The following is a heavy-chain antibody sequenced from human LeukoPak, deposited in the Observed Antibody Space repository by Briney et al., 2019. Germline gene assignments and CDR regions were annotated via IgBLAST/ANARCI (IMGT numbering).Heavy chain of an antibody. CDR2: IIPIFGTA. V-gene: IGHV1-69*06. CDR1: GYTLTELS. J-gene: IGHJ5*02. Sequence: GASVKVSCKVSGYTLTELSMHWVRQAPGQGLEWMGGIIPIFGTANYAQKFQGRVTITADKSTSTAYMELSSLRSGDTAVYYCASAVPAATWFDPWGQGTLVTVSS. D-gene: IGHD2-2*01. CDR3: ASAVPAATWFDP.